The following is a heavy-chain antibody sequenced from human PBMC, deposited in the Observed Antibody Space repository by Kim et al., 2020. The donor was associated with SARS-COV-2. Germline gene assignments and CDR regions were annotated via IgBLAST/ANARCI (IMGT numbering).Heavy chain of an antibody. J-gene: IGHJ4*02. D-gene: IGHD3-22*01. V-gene: IGHV3-30*07. CDR3: ARVGYYYDSSGYYPFDY. Sequence: VKGRFTISRDNSKNTLYLQMNSLRAEDTAVYYCARVGYYYDSSGYYPFDYWGQGTLVTVSS.